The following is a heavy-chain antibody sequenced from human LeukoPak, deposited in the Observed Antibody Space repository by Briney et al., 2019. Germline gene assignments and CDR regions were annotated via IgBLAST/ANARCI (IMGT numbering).Heavy chain of an antibody. CDR3: AKRDSSGWYYYYYYMDV. CDR1: GFTFSSYS. D-gene: IGHD6-19*01. CDR2: ISSSSSTI. Sequence: PGGSLRLSCAASGFTFSSYSMNWVRQAPGKGLEWLSYISSSSSTIYYADSVKGRFTISRDNAKNSLYLQMNSLRAEDTAVYYCAKRDSSGWYYYYYYMDVWGKGTTVTISS. J-gene: IGHJ6*03. V-gene: IGHV3-48*01.